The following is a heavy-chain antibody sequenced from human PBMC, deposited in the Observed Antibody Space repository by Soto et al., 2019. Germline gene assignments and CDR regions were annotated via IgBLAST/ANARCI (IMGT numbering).Heavy chain of an antibody. V-gene: IGHV3-23*01. J-gene: IGHJ4*02. Sequence: PGGSLRLSCTASGFTFSNCAMNWVRQAPEKGLEWVSSISGGGGSTYYADSVKGRFTISRDNSKNTLYLQISTLRADDTAVYYCAKDFSYASDSTFDYWCQGTLVTVAS. CDR2: ISGGGGST. CDR3: AKDFSYASDSTFDY. CDR1: GFTFSNCA. D-gene: IGHD2-2*01.